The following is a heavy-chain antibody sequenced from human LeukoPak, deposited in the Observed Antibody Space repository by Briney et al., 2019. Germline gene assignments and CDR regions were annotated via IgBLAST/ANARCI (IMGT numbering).Heavy chain of an antibody. J-gene: IGHJ5*02. CDR2: INGDGIST. Sequence: GGSLRLSCAASGFTFSTCFMHWVRQAPGKGLVWVSRINGDGISTTYADSVMGRFTISRDNAKNTLYLQMNSLRAEDTAVYYCAKDRVGYCSGGSCYSEAYWLDPWGQGTLVTVSS. V-gene: IGHV3-74*01. D-gene: IGHD2-15*01. CDR1: GFTFSTCF. CDR3: AKDRVGYCSGGSCYSEAYWLDP.